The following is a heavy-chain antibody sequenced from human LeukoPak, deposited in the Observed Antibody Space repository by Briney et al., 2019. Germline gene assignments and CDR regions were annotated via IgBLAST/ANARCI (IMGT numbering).Heavy chain of an antibody. CDR2: IYYSGST. Sequence: SETLSLTCTVSGGSISSYYWSWIRQPPGKGLEWIGYIYYSGSTNYNPSLKSRVTISVDTSKNQFSLKLSSVTAADTAVYYCARHPPSGSYFVDYWGQGTLVTVSS. J-gene: IGHJ4*02. CDR3: ARHPPSGSYFVDY. CDR1: GGSISSYY. D-gene: IGHD1-26*01. V-gene: IGHV4-59*08.